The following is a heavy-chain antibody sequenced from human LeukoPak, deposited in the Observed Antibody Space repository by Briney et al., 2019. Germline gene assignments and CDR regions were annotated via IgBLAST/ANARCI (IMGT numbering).Heavy chain of an antibody. V-gene: IGHV3-23*01. CDR3: TKDRPNYHESNGHYYRRDGDY. J-gene: IGHJ4*02. D-gene: IGHD3-22*01. Sequence: GGSLRLSCAASGFTFSMYAMSWVRQAPGKGLEWVSSISSSGDSTYYKDSVNGRFTISRDNSKNTLYLQMNSLRPEDMATYYCTKDRPNYHESNGHYYRRDGDYWGQGTLVTVSS. CDR1: GFTFSMYA. CDR2: ISSSGDST.